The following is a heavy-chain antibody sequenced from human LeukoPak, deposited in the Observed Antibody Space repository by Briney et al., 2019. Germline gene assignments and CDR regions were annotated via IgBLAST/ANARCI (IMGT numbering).Heavy chain of an antibody. V-gene: IGHV3-30*18. CDR3: AKRFDGDYEYYFDY. CDR2: ISYDGSNK. Sequence: PGGSLRLSCAASGFTFSSYGMHWVRQAPGKGLEWVAVISYDGSNKYYADSVKGRFTISRDNSKNTLYLQMNSLRAEDTAVYYCAKRFDGDYEYYFDYWGQGTLVTVSS. D-gene: IGHD4-17*01. CDR1: GFTFSSYG. J-gene: IGHJ4*02.